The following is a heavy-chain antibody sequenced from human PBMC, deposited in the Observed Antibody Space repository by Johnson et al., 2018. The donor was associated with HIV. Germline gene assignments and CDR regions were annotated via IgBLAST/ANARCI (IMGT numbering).Heavy chain of an antibody. D-gene: IGHD1-26*01. CDR3: ARTSGSYYERDAFDI. J-gene: IGHJ3*02. V-gene: IGHV3-7*01. Sequence: VESVRGRFTISRDNAKNSLYLQMNSLRAEDTAVYYCARTSGSYYERDAFDIWGQGTMVTVSS.